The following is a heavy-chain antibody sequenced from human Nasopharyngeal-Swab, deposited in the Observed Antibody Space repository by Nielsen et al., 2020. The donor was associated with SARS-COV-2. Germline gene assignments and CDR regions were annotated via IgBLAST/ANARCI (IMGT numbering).Heavy chain of an antibody. CDR1: GFTFSRYW. J-gene: IGHJ4*02. CDR3: ARGTPGIPGVDY. Sequence: GRSLRLSCAASGFTFSRYWIHWVRQAPGKGLEYLSAVSGDGVTTHYADSLKGRFTISRDNSKNTVYLQLGSLTAEDMAVYFCARGTPGIPGVDYWGQGTLVTVSS. V-gene: IGHV3-64*02. D-gene: IGHD2-8*02. CDR2: VSGDGVTT.